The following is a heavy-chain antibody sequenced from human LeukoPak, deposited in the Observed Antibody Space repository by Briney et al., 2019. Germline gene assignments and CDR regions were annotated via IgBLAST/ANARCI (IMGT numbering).Heavy chain of an antibody. V-gene: IGHV4-59*12. Sequence: SETLSLTCTVSGGSISSYYWSWIRQPPGKGLEWIGYIYYSGSTNYNPSLKSRVTISVDTSKNQFSLKLSSVTAADTAVYYCARRDPYYYYMDVWGKGTTVTISS. CDR3: ARRDPYYYYMDV. CDR2: IYYSGST. J-gene: IGHJ6*03. D-gene: IGHD2-21*02. CDR1: GGSISSYY.